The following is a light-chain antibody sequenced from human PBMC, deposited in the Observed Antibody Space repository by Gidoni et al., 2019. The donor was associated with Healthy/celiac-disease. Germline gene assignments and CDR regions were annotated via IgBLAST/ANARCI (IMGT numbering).Light chain of an antibody. V-gene: IGKV1-5*03. Sequence: DIQMTQSPSTLSATVGDRVTITCRASQSISVWLAWYQQKQGKAPKLLIYNSSSLESGVLSRFSCSGSGTEFTLTISSLQPDDVATYYCQQYNSYARTFGQGTKVEIK. CDR3: QQYNSYART. CDR2: NSS. J-gene: IGKJ1*01. CDR1: QSISVW.